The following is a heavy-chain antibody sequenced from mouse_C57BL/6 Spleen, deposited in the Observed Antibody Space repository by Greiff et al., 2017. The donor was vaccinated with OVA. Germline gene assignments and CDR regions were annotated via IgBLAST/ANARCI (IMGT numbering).Heavy chain of an antibody. Sequence: EVKLVESGGGLVQPKGSLKLSCAASGFTFNTYAMHWVRQAPGKGLEWVARIRSKSSNYATYYADSVKDRFTISRDDSQSMLYLQMNNLKTEDTAMYYCVRDSLLRDSAWFAYWGQGTLVTVSA. CDR2: IRSKSSNYAT. CDR3: VRDSLLRDSAWFAY. D-gene: IGHD1-1*01. V-gene: IGHV10-3*01. J-gene: IGHJ3*01. CDR1: GFTFNTYA.